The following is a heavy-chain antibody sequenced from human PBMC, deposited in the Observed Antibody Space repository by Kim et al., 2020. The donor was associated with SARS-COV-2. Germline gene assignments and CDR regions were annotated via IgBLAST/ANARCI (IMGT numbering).Heavy chain of an antibody. CDR2: ISSSSSTI. J-gene: IGHJ4*02. V-gene: IGHV3-48*02. CDR3: AREAERAYYGSGSY. Sequence: GGSLRLSCAASGFTFSSYSMNWVRQAPGKGLEWVSYISSSSSTIYYADSVKGRFTISRDNAKNSLYLQMNSLRDEDTAVYYCAREAERAYYGSGSYWGQGTLVTVSS. D-gene: IGHD3-10*01. CDR1: GFTFSSYS.